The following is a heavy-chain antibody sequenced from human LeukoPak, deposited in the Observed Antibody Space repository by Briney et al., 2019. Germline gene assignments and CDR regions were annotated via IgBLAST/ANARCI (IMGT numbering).Heavy chain of an antibody. CDR1: GGTFSSYA. Sequence: ASVKVSCKASGGTFSSYAISWVRQAPGQGLEWMGRIIPIFGTANYAQKFQGRVTITTDESTSTAYMELSSLRSEDTAVYYCARGPFGVVTFFDYWGQGTLATVSS. J-gene: IGHJ4*02. CDR2: IIPIFGTA. D-gene: IGHD3-3*01. V-gene: IGHV1-69*05. CDR3: ARGPFGVVTFFDY.